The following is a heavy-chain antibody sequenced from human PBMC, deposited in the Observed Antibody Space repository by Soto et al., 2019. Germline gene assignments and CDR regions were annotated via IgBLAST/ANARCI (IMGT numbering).Heavy chain of an antibody. CDR1: GFTFSSYS. V-gene: IGHV3-48*01. J-gene: IGHJ4*02. Sequence: GGSLRLSCAASGFTFSSYSMNWVRQAPGKGVEWVSYISSSSSTIYYADSVKGRFTISRDNAKNSLYLQMNSLRAEDTAVYYCARDVYDYIWGSHRARRSGFDYWGQGTLVTVSS. CDR2: ISSSSSTI. D-gene: IGHD3-16*02. CDR3: ARDVYDYIWGSHRARRSGFDY.